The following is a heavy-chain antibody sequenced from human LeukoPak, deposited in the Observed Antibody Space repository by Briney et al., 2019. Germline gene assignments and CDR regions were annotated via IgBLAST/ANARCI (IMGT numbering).Heavy chain of an antibody. CDR2: ISSSSSYI. J-gene: IGHJ6*03. Sequence: GGSLRLSCAASGFTFSSYHMNWVRQAPGKGLEWVSSISSSSSYIYYADSVKGRFTVSRDNAKNSLYLQMNSLRAEDTAVYYCAKSANYYYYYYMDVWGKGTTVTVSS. V-gene: IGHV3-21*04. CDR1: GFTFSSYH. CDR3: AKSANYYYYYYMDV.